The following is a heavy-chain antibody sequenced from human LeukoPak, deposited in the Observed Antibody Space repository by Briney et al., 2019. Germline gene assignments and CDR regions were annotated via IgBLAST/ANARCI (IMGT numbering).Heavy chain of an antibody. D-gene: IGHD6-13*01. CDR2: INWNGGST. CDR1: GFTFDDYG. J-gene: IGHJ6*03. V-gene: IGHV3-20*04. Sequence: GGSLRLSCAASGFTFDDYGMSWVRQAPGKGLEWVSGINWNGGSTGYADSVKGRFTISRDNAKNSLYLQMNSLRAEDTAVYYCAREAVNKYSSSWHYYYYYMDVWGKGTTVTVSS. CDR3: AREAVNKYSSSWHYYYYYMDV.